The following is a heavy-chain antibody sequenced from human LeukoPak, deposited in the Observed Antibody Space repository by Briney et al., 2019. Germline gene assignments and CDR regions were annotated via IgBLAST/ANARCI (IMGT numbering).Heavy chain of an antibody. J-gene: IGHJ5*02. V-gene: IGHV1-18*01. D-gene: IGHD2-2*01. CDR1: GYTFTSYG. Sequence: PSVNVSSKASGYTFTSYGISWVRQAPGQALEWMGWISAYNGNTNYAQRLQGRVTMTTDTSTSTAYMELRSLRSDDTAVYYCARKGPDTNYCSSTSCYPWFDPWGQGTLVSVSS. CDR3: ARKGPDTNYCSSTSCYPWFDP. CDR2: ISAYNGNT.